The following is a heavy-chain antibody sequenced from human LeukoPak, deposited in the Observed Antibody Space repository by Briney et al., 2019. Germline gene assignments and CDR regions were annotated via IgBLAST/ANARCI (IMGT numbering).Heavy chain of an antibody. CDR2: IWYDGSNK. Sequence: PGGSLRLSCAASGFTFSSYGMHWVRQAPGKGLEWVAVIWYDGSNKYYADSVKGRFTISRDNSKNTLYLQMNSLRAEDTAVYYCARESGYCSSTSGPRFDYWGQGTLVTVSS. D-gene: IGHD2-2*01. J-gene: IGHJ4*02. V-gene: IGHV3-33*01. CDR1: GFTFSSYG. CDR3: ARESGYCSSTSGPRFDY.